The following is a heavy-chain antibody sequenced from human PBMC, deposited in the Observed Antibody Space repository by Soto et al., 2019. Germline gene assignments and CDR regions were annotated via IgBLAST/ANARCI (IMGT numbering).Heavy chain of an antibody. CDR2: IYWDDDK. J-gene: IGHJ4*02. V-gene: IGHV2-5*02. CDR1: GFSLSSSDVG. D-gene: IGHD2-21*02. CDR3: ARASGGGNSAYFDY. Sequence: QITLKESGPTLVKPTQTLTLTCTFSGFSLSSSDVGVGWIRQPPGKALEWLALIYWDDDKRYSPSLKSRPTTTKNTSITQGVLTVTNLDPMDTATYYCARASGGGNSAYFDYWGQGTLVTVSS.